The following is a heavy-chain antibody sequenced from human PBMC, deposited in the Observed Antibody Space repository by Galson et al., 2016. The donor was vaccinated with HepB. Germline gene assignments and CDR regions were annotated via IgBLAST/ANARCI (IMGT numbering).Heavy chain of an antibody. CDR2: INTNTGNP. J-gene: IGHJ2*01. CDR3: ARDPSVRLLRHFDL. Sequence: SVKVSCKASGYSFTTYTMNWVRQAPGQGLEWMGWINTNTGNPTYAQGFTGRFVFSLDTSVSTAYPQISSLKAEDTAVYYCARDPSVRLLRHFDLWGRGTLVTVSS. CDR1: GYSFTTYT. D-gene: IGHD6-25*01. V-gene: IGHV7-4-1*02.